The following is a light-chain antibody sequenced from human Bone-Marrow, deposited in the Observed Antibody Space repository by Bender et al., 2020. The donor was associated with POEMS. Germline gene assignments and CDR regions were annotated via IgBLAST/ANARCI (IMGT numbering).Light chain of an antibody. J-gene: IGLJ2*01. CDR3: QAWDSSSMV. Sequence: SYELIQPPSVSVSPGQTATITCSGHDLADKYVSWYQQRPGQSPILVIYEDMKRPSGIPERFSASSSENTATLTIRGTQGLDEADYYCQAWDSSSMVFGGGTKLTVL. CDR1: DLADKY. CDR2: EDM. V-gene: IGLV3-1*01.